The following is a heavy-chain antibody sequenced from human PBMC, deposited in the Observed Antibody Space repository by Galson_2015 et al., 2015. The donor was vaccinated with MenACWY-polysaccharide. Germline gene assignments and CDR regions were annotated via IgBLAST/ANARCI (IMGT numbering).Heavy chain of an antibody. V-gene: IGHV3-23*01. CDR3: AKAYIVVVPDAAYDC. D-gene: IGHD2-2*01. Sequence: SLRLSCAASGFTFSSCAMSWVRQAPGRGLEWVSGISGSGGSTYYADAVKGRSTISRDNSKNTLYLQMDSLRAEDTAIYYCAKAYIVVVPDAAYDCWGQGALVTVSS. J-gene: IGHJ4*02. CDR2: ISGSGGST. CDR1: GFTFSSCA.